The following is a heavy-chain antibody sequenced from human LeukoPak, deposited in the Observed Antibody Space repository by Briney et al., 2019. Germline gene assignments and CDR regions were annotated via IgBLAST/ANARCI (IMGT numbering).Heavy chain of an antibody. D-gene: IGHD1-26*01. J-gene: IGHJ4*02. V-gene: IGHV3-48*04. Sequence: GRSLRLSCAASGFTFSSYGMHWVRQAPGKGLEWVSYISSSGSTIYYADSVKGRFTISRDDAKNSLYLQMNSLRAEDTAVYYCARGDSGSYYFDYWGQGTLVTVSS. CDR3: ARGDSGSYYFDY. CDR2: ISSSGSTI. CDR1: GFTFSSYG.